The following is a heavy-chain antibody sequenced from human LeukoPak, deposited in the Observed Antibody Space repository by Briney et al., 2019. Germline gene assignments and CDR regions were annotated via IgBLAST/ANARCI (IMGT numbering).Heavy chain of an antibody. CDR3: ARHYASDPFDY. Sequence: SETLSLTCSVSGASISSYYWSWIRQPPGKGLEWIGYIDYSGSTNYSPSLKSRVTISADTSKNQFSLKLTSLTAADTALYFRARHYASDPFDYWGQGTLVTVSS. J-gene: IGHJ4*02. V-gene: IGHV4-59*08. D-gene: IGHD3-16*01. CDR1: GASISSYY. CDR2: IDYSGST.